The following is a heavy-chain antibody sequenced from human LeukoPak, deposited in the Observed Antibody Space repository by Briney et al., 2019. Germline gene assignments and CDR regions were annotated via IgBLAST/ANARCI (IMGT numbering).Heavy chain of an antibody. CDR1: GGSIGSYY. J-gene: IGHJ3*02. D-gene: IGHD3-3*01. CDR3: AGSRTIFGVVDAFDI. V-gene: IGHV4-4*07. Sequence: SETLSLTCTVSGGSIGSYYWSWIRQPAGKGLEWIGRIYTSGSTNYNPSLKSRVTMSGDTSKNQFSLKLSSVTAADTGVYYCAGSRTIFGVVDAFDIWGQGTMVTVSS. CDR2: IYTSGST.